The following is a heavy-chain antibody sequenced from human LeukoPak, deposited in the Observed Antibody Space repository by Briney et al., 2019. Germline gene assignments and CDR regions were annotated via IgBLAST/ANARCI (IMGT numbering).Heavy chain of an antibody. D-gene: IGHD3-3*01. Sequence: PSETLSLTCTVSGDSISTYYWSWIRQPPGKGLEWMGFIYDSGRTNYNPSFKSRVIISVDTSKNQFSLKLSSVTAADTAVYYCASTFGVVTYFVYWGQGTLVTVSS. CDR1: GDSISTYY. J-gene: IGHJ4*02. CDR2: IYDSGRT. CDR3: ASTFGVVTYFVY. V-gene: IGHV4-59*08.